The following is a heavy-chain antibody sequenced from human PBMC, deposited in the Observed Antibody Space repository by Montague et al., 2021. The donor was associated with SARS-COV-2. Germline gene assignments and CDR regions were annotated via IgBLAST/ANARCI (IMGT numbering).Heavy chain of an antibody. CDR3: TSGREGNYNVMDV. V-gene: IGHV6-1*01. J-gene: IGHJ6*02. Sequence: AISGDSVSSNSATWNWVRQSPSRGLEWLGRTYYRSKWYNEYAVSVRGRVTINPDTSKNQFSLQLNSVTPEDTAIYYCTSGREGNYNVMDVWGQGTTVTVSS. D-gene: IGHD1-1*01. CDR1: GDSVSSNSAT. CDR2: TYYRSKWYN.